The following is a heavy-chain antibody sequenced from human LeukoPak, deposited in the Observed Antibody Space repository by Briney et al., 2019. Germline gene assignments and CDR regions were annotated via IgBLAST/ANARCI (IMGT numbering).Heavy chain of an antibody. D-gene: IGHD2-15*01. Sequence: GESLKISCKGSGYSFTSYWIGWVRQMPGKGLEWMGIIYPGDSDTRYSPSLQGQVTISADKSISTAYLQWSSLKASDTAMYYCARRYCSGGSCYNFDYWGQGTLVTVSS. CDR2: IYPGDSDT. J-gene: IGHJ4*02. CDR3: ARRYCSGGSCYNFDY. CDR1: GYSFTSYW. V-gene: IGHV5-51*01.